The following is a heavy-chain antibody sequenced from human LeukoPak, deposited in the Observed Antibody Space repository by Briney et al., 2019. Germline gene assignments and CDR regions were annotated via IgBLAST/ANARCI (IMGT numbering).Heavy chain of an antibody. CDR3: ATTLNGNTFWGS. J-gene: IGHJ4*02. CDR2: MYLADSDT. V-gene: IGHV5-51*01. CDR1: GYIFTSNW. Sequence: GESLKISCQASGYIFTSNWIGWVRQMPGKGLEWMGIMYLADSDTRYSPSFQGQVTISADKSISTAYLQWSSLKASDTAMYYCATTLNGNTFWGSWGQGTLVTVSS. D-gene: IGHD1-7*01.